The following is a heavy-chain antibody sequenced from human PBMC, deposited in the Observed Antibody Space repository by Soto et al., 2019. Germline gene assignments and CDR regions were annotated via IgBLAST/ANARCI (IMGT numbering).Heavy chain of an antibody. CDR3: ARDTHIVVVTADTYVAFDI. D-gene: IGHD2-21*02. V-gene: IGHV1-18*01. CDR1: GYTFTSYG. Sequence: GASVKVSCKASGYTFTSYGISWVRQAPGQGLEWMGWISAYNGNTNYAQKLQGRVTMTTDTSTSTAYMELRSLRSDDTAVYYCARDTHIVVVTADTYVAFDIWGQGTMVTVSS. CDR2: ISAYNGNT. J-gene: IGHJ3*02.